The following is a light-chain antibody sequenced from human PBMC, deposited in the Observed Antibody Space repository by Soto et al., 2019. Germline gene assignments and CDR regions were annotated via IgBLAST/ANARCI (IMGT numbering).Light chain of an antibody. CDR2: KAS. Sequence: IQMTQSPSTLSASVGDRVTITCRASQSISSWLAWYQQKPGKAPKLLIYKASSLESGGPSRFSGSRSGTEFTLTIASLQPDDFATYYCQQYDSFPRTFSQGTKVEI. J-gene: IGKJ1*01. CDR1: QSISSW. V-gene: IGKV1-5*03. CDR3: QQYDSFPRT.